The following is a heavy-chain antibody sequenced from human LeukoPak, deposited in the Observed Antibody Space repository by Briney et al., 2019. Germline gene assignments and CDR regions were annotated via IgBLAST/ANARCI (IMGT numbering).Heavy chain of an antibody. CDR3: ARGNLGFDY. CDR1: GGSISSYY. CDR2: IYYGGST. Sequence: SETLSLTCTVSGGSISSYYWSWIRQPPGKGLEWIGYIYYGGSTNYNPSLKSRVTISVDTSKNQFSLKLSSVTAADTAVYYCARGNLGFDYWGQGTLVTVSS. D-gene: IGHD1-14*01. V-gene: IGHV4-59*08. J-gene: IGHJ4*02.